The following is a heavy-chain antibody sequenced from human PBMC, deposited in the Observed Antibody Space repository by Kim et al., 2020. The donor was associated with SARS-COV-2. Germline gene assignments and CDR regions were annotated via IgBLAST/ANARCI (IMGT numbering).Heavy chain of an antibody. Sequence: ASVKVSCKASGYTFTSYAMNWVRQAPGQGLEWMGWINTNTGNPTYAQGFTGRFVFSLDTSVSTAYLQISSLKAEDTAVYYCAIPYGDGLREHYYYYYGMDVWGQGTTVTVSS. V-gene: IGHV7-4-1*02. CDR1: GYTFTSYA. D-gene: IGHD4-17*01. CDR2: INTNTGNP. J-gene: IGHJ6*02. CDR3: AIPYGDGLREHYYYYYGMDV.